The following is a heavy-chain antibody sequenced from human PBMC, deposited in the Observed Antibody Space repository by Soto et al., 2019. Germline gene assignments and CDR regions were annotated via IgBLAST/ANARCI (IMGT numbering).Heavy chain of an antibody. J-gene: IGHJ3*02. CDR1: GYSFTSYW. CDR2: IDPSDSYT. CDR3: ARQNSGTEGHDAFDI. Sequence: GESLKISCKGSGYSFTSYWISWVRQMPGKGLEWMGRIDPSDSYTNYSPSFQGHVTISADKSISTAYLQWSSLKASDTAMYYCARQNSGTEGHDAFDIWGQGTMVTVSS. D-gene: IGHD1-26*01. V-gene: IGHV5-10-1*01.